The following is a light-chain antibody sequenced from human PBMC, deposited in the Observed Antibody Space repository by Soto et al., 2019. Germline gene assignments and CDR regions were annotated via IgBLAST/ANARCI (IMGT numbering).Light chain of an antibody. CDR2: VAS. CDR1: QSISSW. V-gene: IGKV1-5*01. J-gene: IGKJ1*01. Sequence: DIQMTQSPSTLSASVGDRVTITCRASQSISSWLAWYQQKPGKAPKLLIFVASSLESGTPSRFSGRRSGTQFTLTINGLQPDDFATYYCQQYDNYPWTFGQGTKVDIK. CDR3: QQYDNYPWT.